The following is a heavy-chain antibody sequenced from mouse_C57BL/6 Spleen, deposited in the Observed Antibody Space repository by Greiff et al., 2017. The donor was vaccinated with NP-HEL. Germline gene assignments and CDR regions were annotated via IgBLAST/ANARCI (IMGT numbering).Heavy chain of an antibody. CDR2: ISSGGSYT. CDR1: GFTFSSYG. V-gene: IGHV5-6*01. Sequence: DVHLVESGGDLVKPGGSLKLSCAASGFTFSSYGMSWVRQTPDKRLEWVATISSGGSYTYYPDSVKGRFTISRDNAKNTLYLQMSSLKSEDTAMYYCARLGITTVVAPFDYWGQGTTLTVSS. J-gene: IGHJ2*01. CDR3: ARLGITTVVAPFDY. D-gene: IGHD1-1*01.